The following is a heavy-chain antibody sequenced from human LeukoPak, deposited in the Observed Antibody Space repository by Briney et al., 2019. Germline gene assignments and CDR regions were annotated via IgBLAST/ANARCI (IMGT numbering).Heavy chain of an antibody. CDR2: IYHSGST. J-gene: IGHJ4*02. CDR1: GGSISSGDYY. V-gene: IGHV4-39*07. Sequence: PSETLSLTCTVSGGSISSGDYYWSWIRQPPGKGLEWIGSIYHSGSTYYNPSFKSRVTISVDTSKNQFSLKLSSVTAADTAVYYCAREGVAVAGTNYWGQGTLVTVSS. CDR3: AREGVAVAGTNY. D-gene: IGHD6-19*01.